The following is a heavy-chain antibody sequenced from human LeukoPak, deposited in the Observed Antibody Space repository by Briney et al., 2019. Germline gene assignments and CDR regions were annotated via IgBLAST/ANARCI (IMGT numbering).Heavy chain of an antibody. Sequence: GESLRLSCAASGFTFSDYYMSWIRQAPGKGLEWVSYISSSGSTIYYADSVKGRFTISRDNAKNSLYLQMNSLRAEDTAVYYCARRNEVSWFNTDAFDIWGQGTMVTVSS. CDR2: ISSSGSTI. V-gene: IGHV3-11*01. CDR1: GFTFSDYY. D-gene: IGHD1-1*01. J-gene: IGHJ3*02. CDR3: ARRNEVSWFNTDAFDI.